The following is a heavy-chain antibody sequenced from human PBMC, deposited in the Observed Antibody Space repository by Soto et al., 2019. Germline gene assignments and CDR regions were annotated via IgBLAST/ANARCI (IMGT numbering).Heavy chain of an antibody. V-gene: IGHV1-69*01. J-gene: IGHJ4*02. CDR1: GETLNSNP. CDR3: ERKSGRDCHSGGGCFSLDV. Sequence: QVQLVQSGAEVKKPGSSLKVSCKVFGETLNSNPIGWVRQAPGQGLEWVGGIVPLSDRTNYAQELQGRVTVTAEGSTRTVYMELSNLKSDDTAVYYCERKSGRDCHSGGGCFSLDVWGQGSLITVSS. CDR2: IVPLSDRT. D-gene: IGHD2-15*01.